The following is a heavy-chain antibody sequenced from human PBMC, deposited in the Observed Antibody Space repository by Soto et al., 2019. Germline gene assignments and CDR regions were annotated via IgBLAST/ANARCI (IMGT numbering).Heavy chain of an antibody. J-gene: IGHJ6*03. CDR2: ISAYNGNT. CDR1: GYTFTSYG. V-gene: IGHV1-18*01. Sequence: ASVKVSCKASGYTFTSYGVSWVRQAPGQGLEWMGWISAYNGNTNYAQKLQGRVTMTTDTSTSTAYMELRSLRSDDTAVYYCARDVSSGGFGVFAPYYYYYYMDVWGKGTTVTVSS. CDR3: ARDVSSGGFGVFAPYYYYYYMDV. D-gene: IGHD3-10*01.